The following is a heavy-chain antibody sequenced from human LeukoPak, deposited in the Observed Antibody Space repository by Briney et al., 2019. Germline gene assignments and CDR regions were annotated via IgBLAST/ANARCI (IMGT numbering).Heavy chain of an antibody. CDR2: TYYSSKWHS. CDR3: AGESQGSTYDMDV. D-gene: IGHD3-10*01. Sequence: SQTLSLTCAISGDSVSSNSAAWNWIRQSPSRGLEWLGRTYYSSKWHSDYAVSVKSRIIINPDTSKNQFSLQVNSVTPEDAAVYYCAGESQGSTYDMDVWGKGTTVTVSS. J-gene: IGHJ6*03. CDR1: GDSVSSNSAA. V-gene: IGHV6-1*01.